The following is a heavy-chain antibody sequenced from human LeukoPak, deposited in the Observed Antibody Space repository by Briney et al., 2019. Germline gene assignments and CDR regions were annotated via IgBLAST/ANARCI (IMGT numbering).Heavy chain of an antibody. Sequence: TSETLSLTCTVSGGSISSSSYYWGWIRQPPGKGLEWIGSIYYSGSTYYNPSLKSRVTISVDTSKNQFSLKLSSVTAADTAVYYCARQSVGFGEFNFDYWGQGTLVTVSS. CDR2: IYYSGST. D-gene: IGHD3-10*01. V-gene: IGHV4-39*07. J-gene: IGHJ4*02. CDR1: GGSISSSSYY. CDR3: ARQSVGFGEFNFDY.